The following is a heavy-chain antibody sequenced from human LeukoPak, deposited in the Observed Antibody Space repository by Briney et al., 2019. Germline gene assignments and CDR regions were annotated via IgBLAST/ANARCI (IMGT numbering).Heavy chain of an antibody. CDR1: GGTFSSYA. CDR3: AGSSTSIAVVPATYYYMDV. D-gene: IGHD2-2*01. J-gene: IGHJ6*03. V-gene: IGHV1-69*05. CDR2: IIPIFGTA. Sequence: ASVKVSCKASGGTFSSYAISWVRQAPGQGLEWMGGIIPIFGTANYAQKLQGRVTITTDESTSTAYMELSSLRSEDTAVYYCAGSSTSIAVVPATYYYMDVWGKGTTVTVSS.